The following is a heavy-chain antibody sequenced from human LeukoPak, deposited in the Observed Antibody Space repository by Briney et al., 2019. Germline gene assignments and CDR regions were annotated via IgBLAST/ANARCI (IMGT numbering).Heavy chain of an antibody. V-gene: IGHV3-74*01. D-gene: IGHD4-17*01. J-gene: IGHJ4*02. Sequence: GGSLRLSCAASGFTFSSHWMHWVRQAPGKGLVWVSRINSDGSSISYADSVKGRFTISRDNAKNTLYLQMNSLRAEDTAVYYCASLGDYGDYVFHYWGQGTLVTVSS. CDR3: ASLGDYGDYVFHY. CDR2: INSDGSSI. CDR1: GFTFSSHW.